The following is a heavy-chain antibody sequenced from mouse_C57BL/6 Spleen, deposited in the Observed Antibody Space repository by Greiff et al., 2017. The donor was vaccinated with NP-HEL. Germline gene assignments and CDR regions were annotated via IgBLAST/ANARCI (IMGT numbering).Heavy chain of an antibody. V-gene: IGHV1-59*01. CDR2: IDPSDSYT. J-gene: IGHJ4*01. D-gene: IGHD2-14*01. Sequence: QVQLQQPGAELVRPGPSVKLSCKASGYTFTSYWMHWVKQRPGQGLEWIGVIDPSDSYTNYNQKFKGKATLTVDTSSSTAYMQLSSLTSEDSAVYYCARGVPGAMDYWGQGTSVTVSS. CDR1: GYTFTSYW. CDR3: ARGVPGAMDY.